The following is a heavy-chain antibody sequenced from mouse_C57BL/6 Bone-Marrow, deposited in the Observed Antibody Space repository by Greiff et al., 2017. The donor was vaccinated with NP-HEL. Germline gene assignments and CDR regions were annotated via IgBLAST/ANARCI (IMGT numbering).Heavy chain of an antibody. CDR3: ARRKNGSSSYAMDY. J-gene: IGHJ4*01. Sequence: EVKLVESGGGLVQPGGSLKLSCAASGFTFSDYYMYWVRQTPEKRLEWVAYISNGGGSTYYPDTVKGRFTISRDNAKNTLYLQMSRLKSEDTAMYYCARRKNGSSSYAMDYWGQGTSVTVSS. V-gene: IGHV5-12*01. CDR1: GFTFSDYY. D-gene: IGHD1-1*01. CDR2: ISNGGGST.